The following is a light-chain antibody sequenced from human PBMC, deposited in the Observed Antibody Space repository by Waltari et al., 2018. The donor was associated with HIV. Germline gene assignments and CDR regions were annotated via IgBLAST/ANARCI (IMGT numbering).Light chain of an antibody. Sequence: QSVLTQPPSASGAPGQRVTISCSGSTPNIGSSTVNWYQQFSRAAPTLLIYADTQRPSGVPDRCSGSNSGTSASLVISGLQSEDEADYYCSTWDDRLNGVVFGGGTRLTVV. V-gene: IGLV1-44*01. CDR1: TPNIGSST. CDR2: ADT. CDR3: STWDDRLNGVV. J-gene: IGLJ2*01.